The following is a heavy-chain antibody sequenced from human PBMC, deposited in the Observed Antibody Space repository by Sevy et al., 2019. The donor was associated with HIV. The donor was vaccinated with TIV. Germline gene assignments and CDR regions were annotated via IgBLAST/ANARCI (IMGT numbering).Heavy chain of an antibody. Sequence: SETLSLTCAVHGGSFSGYYWNWIRQPLGKGLEWIGEINHSGSTNYNPSLKSRVTISVDTSKNQFSLKLSSVTAADTAVYYCARSPPIVVVPGAPSWFDPWGQGTLVTVSS. CDR1: GGSFSGYY. J-gene: IGHJ5*02. D-gene: IGHD2-2*01. V-gene: IGHV4-34*01. CDR2: INHSGST. CDR3: ARSPPIVVVPGAPSWFDP.